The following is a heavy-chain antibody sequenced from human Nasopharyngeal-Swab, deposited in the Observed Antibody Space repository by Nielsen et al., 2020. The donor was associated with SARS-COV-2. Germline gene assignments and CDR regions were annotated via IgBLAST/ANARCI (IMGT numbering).Heavy chain of an antibody. J-gene: IGHJ6*02. CDR1: GFTFSSYS. Sequence: GESLKISCAASGFTFSSYSMNWVRQAPGKGLEWVSSIIGSSSYIYYADSVKGRFTISRDNAKNSLYLQMDSLRAEDTAVYYCARADSSSWSTNYGVDVWGQGTTATVSS. CDR2: IIGSSSYI. D-gene: IGHD6-13*01. V-gene: IGHV3-21*01. CDR3: ARADSSSWSTNYGVDV.